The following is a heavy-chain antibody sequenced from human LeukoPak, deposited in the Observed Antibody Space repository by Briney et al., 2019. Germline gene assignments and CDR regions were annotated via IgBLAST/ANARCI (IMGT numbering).Heavy chain of an antibody. J-gene: IGHJ4*02. D-gene: IGHD6-19*01. V-gene: IGHV3-33*01. CDR3: ARDTIVAGTGFYY. Sequence: PGGSLRLSCAASGFTFSSYGMHRVRQAPGKGLEWVAVIWYDGSNKYYADSVKGRFTISRDNSKNTLYLQMNSLRAEDTAVYYCARDTIVAGTGFYYWGQGTLVTVSS. CDR2: IWYDGSNK. CDR1: GFTFSSYG.